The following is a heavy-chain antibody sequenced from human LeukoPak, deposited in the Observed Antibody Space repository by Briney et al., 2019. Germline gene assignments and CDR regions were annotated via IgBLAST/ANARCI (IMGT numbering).Heavy chain of an antibody. CDR3: ARAPMSALDY. CDR1: GFTVNSIY. CDR2: VYCGGST. Sequence: GGSVTLSCAACGFTVNSIYLSCIRQAPGPGMERDSVVYCGGSTYYADAVKGRFTISRDNSSSTLYRQRNSLRAEDTAVYYCARAPMSALDYWGQGTLVTVSP. J-gene: IGHJ4*02. V-gene: IGHV3-53*01.